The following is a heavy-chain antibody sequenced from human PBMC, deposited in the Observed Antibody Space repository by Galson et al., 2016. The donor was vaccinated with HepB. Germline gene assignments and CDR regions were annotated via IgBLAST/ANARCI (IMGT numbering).Heavy chain of an antibody. CDR2: IYSSEDT. Sequence: ETLSLTCIVSGGSISSDYYWGWIRQPPGRGLEWIGSIYSSEDTYYNPSLKSRVTISVDTPKNQFSLRLDSVTAADTGLYCCATGIVVAGKYYYHYMDVWGKGTTVTVSS. V-gene: IGHV4-39*01. CDR3: ATGIVVAGKYYYHYMDV. CDR1: GGSISSDYY. J-gene: IGHJ6*03. D-gene: IGHD6-19*01.